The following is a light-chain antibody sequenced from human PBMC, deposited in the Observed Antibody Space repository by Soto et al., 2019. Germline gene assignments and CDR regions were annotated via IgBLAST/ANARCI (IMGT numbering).Light chain of an antibody. CDR1: SSDVGGYNY. CDR3: SSYTSSSTPWV. J-gene: IGLJ3*02. CDR2: EVS. Sequence: QSALTQPASVSGSPGQSITISCTGTSSDVGGYNYVSWYQQHPGKAPKLMIYEVSNRPSGVSNRFSDSKSGNTASLTISGLQAEDEDDYYCSSYTSSSTPWVFGGGTKLTVL. V-gene: IGLV2-14*01.